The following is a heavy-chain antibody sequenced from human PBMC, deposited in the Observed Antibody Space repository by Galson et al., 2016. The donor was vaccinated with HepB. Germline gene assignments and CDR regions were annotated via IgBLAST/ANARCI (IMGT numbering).Heavy chain of an antibody. CDR3: ASGKGGGSYSFDY. V-gene: IGHV1-46*04. Sequence: SYAQKLYGRVTMTRDTSTSIVYMELSSLRSEDTAMYYCASGKGGGSYSFDYWGQGTLVTVSS. J-gene: IGHJ4*02. D-gene: IGHD1-26*01.